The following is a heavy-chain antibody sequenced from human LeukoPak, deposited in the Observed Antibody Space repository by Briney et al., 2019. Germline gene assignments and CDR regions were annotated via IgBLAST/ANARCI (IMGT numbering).Heavy chain of an antibody. J-gene: IGHJ6*02. CDR1: GLTFSKSW. CDR3: ATQTNWVAGDV. Sequence: PGGSLRLSCAASGLTFSKSWMSWVREAPGQGLEWVAAIKEDGSEKDYVDSVKGRFTISRDNAKNTLYLQMNSLRAQNTAVYYCATQTNWVAGDVWGQGPTVTVSS. D-gene: IGHD1-1*01. V-gene: IGHV3-7*01. CDR2: IKEDGSEK.